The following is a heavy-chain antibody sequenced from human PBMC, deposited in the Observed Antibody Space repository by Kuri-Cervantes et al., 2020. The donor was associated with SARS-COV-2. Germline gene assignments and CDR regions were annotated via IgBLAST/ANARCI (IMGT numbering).Heavy chain of an antibody. CDR1: YSISSGYY. CDR3: ARDFTLRYCSGGSCYSPYNWFDP. V-gene: IGHV4-38-2*02. Sequence: SETLSLTCYSISSGYYWGWLRQPPGKGLEWIGNIYHSGSTYYNPSLKSRVTISVDMPKNQFSLKVSPVTAADTAVYYCARDFTLRYCSGGSCYSPYNWFDPWGQGTLVTVSS. J-gene: IGHJ5*02. D-gene: IGHD2-15*01. CDR2: IYHSGST.